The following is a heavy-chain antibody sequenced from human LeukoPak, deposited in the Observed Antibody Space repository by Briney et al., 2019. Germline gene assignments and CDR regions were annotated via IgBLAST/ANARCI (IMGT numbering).Heavy chain of an antibody. CDR1: GGSISSYY. CDR3: ARGGYYYDSSGYYTPHLYFDL. Sequence: SETLSLTCTVSGGSISSYYWSWIRQPPGKGREWSGYIHDSGSTNYNPSLTRRVTISVDTSKHQFSLKLSSVTAADPAVYYCARGGYYYDSSGYYTPHLYFDLWGRGTLVTVSS. J-gene: IGHJ2*01. V-gene: IGHV4-59*01. D-gene: IGHD3-22*01. CDR2: IHDSGST.